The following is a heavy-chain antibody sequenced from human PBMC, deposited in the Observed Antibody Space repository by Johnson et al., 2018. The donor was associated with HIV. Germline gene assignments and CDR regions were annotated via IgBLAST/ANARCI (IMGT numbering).Heavy chain of an antibody. CDR2: ISYDGRNK. J-gene: IGHJ3*01. Sequence: MQLVASGGGLVQPGGSLRLSCAASGFTFSSYAMSWVRQAPGKGLAWVAVISYDGRNKYYVDSVKGLFTISRDNSKNTLYLHMNSLKPDDTGVYYCAKDKVMFLYNPVDAFDVWGQGTMVTVSS. CDR1: GFTFSSYA. V-gene: IGHV3-30*18. D-gene: IGHD1-1*01. CDR3: AKDKVMFLYNPVDAFDV.